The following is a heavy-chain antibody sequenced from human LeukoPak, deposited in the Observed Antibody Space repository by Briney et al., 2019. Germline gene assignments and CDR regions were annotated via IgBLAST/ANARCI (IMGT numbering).Heavy chain of an antibody. Sequence: PSETLSLTCTVSGGSISGHYWTWIRHRPGKGREWIGQIHYSGRPDYNPSLKSRVTISVDTSKNQLSLKVTSVTGADTAVYYCARFGVDYDMDVWGQGTTVTVSS. CDR2: IHYSGRP. CDR1: GGSISGHY. J-gene: IGHJ6*02. D-gene: IGHD3-3*01. V-gene: IGHV4-59*11. CDR3: ARFGVDYDMDV.